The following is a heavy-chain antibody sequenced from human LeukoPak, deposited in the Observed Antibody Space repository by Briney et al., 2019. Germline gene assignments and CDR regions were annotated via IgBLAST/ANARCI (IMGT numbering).Heavy chain of an antibody. Sequence: GGSLRLSCAASGFTVSSNYMSWVRQASGKGLEWVSGITDNGRKTYYADSVKGRFSISRDNSKNTLYLQMSDLRAEDTAVYYCAKITVATTPNYWGQGTLVTVSS. CDR3: AKITVATTPNY. CDR2: ITDNGRKT. V-gene: IGHV3-23*01. CDR1: GFTVSSNY. J-gene: IGHJ4*02. D-gene: IGHD3-10*01.